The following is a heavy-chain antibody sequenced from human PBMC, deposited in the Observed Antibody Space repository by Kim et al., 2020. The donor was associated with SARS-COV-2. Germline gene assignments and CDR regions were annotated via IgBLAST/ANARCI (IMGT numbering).Heavy chain of an antibody. D-gene: IGHD3-10*01. Sequence: GGSLRLSCAASGFTFSSYAMSWVRQAPGKGLEWVSAISGSGGSTYYADSVKGRFTISRDNSKNTLYLQMNSLRAEDTAVYYCAKGRTPKSRSPYYYGSGSYDYWGQGTLVTVSS. V-gene: IGHV3-23*01. J-gene: IGHJ4*02. CDR3: AKGRTPKSRSPYYYGSGSYDY. CDR1: GFTFSSYA. CDR2: ISGSGGST.